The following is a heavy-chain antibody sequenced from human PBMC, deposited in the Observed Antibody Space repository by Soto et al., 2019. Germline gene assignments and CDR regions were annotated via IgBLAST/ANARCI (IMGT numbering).Heavy chain of an antibody. CDR1: GFTFKTYA. D-gene: IGHD6-19*01. CDR2: ISSDGRNK. Sequence: GGSLRLSCTGSGFTFKTYALHWVRQAPGKGLEWVAVISSDGRNKNYADSVKGRFTISRENSKNTMHLEMDSLQPGDTAIYYCVREGYSSDWYIKWFDPWGQGTQVTVSS. V-gene: IGHV3-30*04. J-gene: IGHJ5*02. CDR3: VREGYSSDWYIKWFDP.